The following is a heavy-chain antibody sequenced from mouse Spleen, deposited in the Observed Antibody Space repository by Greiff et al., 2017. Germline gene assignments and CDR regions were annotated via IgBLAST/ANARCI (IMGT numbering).Heavy chain of an antibody. Sequence: QVQLQQSGPELVKPGASVKISCKASGYTFTDYYINWVKQRPGQGLEWIGWIFPGSGSTYYNEKFKGKATLTVDKSSSTAYMLLSCLTSEDSAVYCCARGATGAWFAYWGQGTLVTVSA. V-gene: IGHV1-75*01. J-gene: IGHJ3*01. CDR1: GYTFTDYY. CDR3: ARGATGAWFAY. D-gene: IGHD1-1*01. CDR2: IFPGSGST.